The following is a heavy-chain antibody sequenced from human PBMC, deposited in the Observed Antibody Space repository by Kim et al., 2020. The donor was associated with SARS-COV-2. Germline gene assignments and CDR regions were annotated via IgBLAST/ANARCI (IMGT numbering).Heavy chain of an antibody. V-gene: IGHV5-10-1*01. CDR3: ARVGNSNWFDP. D-gene: IGHD1-7*01. J-gene: IGHJ5*02. Sequence: NHSPSFQGHVTISADKSISTAYLQWSSLKASDTAMYYCARVGNSNWFDPWGQGTLVTVSS.